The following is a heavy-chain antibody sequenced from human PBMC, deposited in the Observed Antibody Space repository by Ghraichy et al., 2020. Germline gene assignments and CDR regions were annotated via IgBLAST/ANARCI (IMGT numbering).Heavy chain of an antibody. J-gene: IGHJ4*02. CDR3: AKAEYYDFWSGYWHGY. CDR1: GFTFSSYA. V-gene: IGHV3-23*01. D-gene: IGHD3-3*01. CDR2: ISGSGGST. Sequence: GESLNISCAASGFTFSSYAMSWVRQAPGKGLEWVSAISGSGGSTYYADSVKGRFTISRDNSKNTLYLQMNSLRAEDTAVYYCAKAEYYDFWSGYWHGYWGQGTLVTVSS.